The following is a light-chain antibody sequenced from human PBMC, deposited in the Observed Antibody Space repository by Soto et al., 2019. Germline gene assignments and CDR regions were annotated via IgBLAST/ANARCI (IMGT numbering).Light chain of an antibody. J-gene: IGKJ1*01. CDR2: EAS. V-gene: IGKV3-15*01. CDR1: QSVRSN. CDR3: QQYGSSPRT. Sequence: EIVMTQSPATLSVSPGERFTLSCRASQSVRSNLAWYQQKPGQAPRLLIYEASTRATGVPARFSGSGSGTDFTLTISRLEPEDFAVYYCQQYGSSPRTFGQGTKVDIK.